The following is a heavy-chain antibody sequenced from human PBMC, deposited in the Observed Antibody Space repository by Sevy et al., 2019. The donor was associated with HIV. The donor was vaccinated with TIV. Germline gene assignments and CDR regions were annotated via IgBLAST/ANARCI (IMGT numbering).Heavy chain of an antibody. D-gene: IGHD3-3*01. CDR1: GYTLNNYG. CDR2: ITAYKDNT. J-gene: IGHJ6*02. CDR3: TRVDPYYEFGDV. Sequence: ASVKVSCKPSGYTLNNYGISWVRQAPGQGLEWIGWITAYKDNTNYAQNFQGRVTMTTDTSTSTAYMELRSLRSDDTAVYYCTRVDPYYEFGDVWGQGTTVTVSS. V-gene: IGHV1-18*01.